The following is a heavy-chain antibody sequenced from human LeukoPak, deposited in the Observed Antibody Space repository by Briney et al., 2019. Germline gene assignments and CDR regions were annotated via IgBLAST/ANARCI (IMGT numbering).Heavy chain of an antibody. CDR1: SGSISGYY. CDR3: ARADYDILTGYPTHPFDY. D-gene: IGHD3-9*01. CDR2: IQYGGAT. V-gene: IGHV4-59*08. Sequence: SETLSLTCNVSSGSISGYYWSWIRQSPEKGLESIAFIQYGGATNYNPSLKSRVTISVDTSKNQFSLRLNSVTAADTAVYYCARADYDILTGYPTHPFDYWGQGTLVTVSS. J-gene: IGHJ4*02.